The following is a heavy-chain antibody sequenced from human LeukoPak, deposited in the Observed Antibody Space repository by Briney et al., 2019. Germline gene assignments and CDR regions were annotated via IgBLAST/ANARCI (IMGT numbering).Heavy chain of an antibody. V-gene: IGHV4-59*08. D-gene: IGHD4-17*01. Sequence: SETLSLTCSVSGGSMSNYYWGWIRQPPGKELEWIGYISYTGSTSYNPSLKSRVDIFLETPRNQFSLEVTSVIAADTAIYYCARLQSANHDNGYYTGGFYYMDVWGKGTTVTVSS. J-gene: IGHJ6*03. CDR2: ISYTGST. CDR3: ARLQSANHDNGYYTGGFYYMDV. CDR1: GGSMSNYY.